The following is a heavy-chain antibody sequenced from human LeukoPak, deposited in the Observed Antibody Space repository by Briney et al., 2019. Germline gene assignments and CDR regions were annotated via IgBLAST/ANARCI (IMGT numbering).Heavy chain of an antibody. CDR3: AREGGPMGATRGCFDY. CDR2: INPSGGST. J-gene: IGHJ4*02. D-gene: IGHD1-26*01. Sequence: ASVKVSCKASGYTFTSHYMHWVRQAPGQGLEWMGIINPSGGSTSYAQKFQGRVTMTRDTSTSTVYMELSSLRSEDTAVYYCAREGGPMGATRGCFDYWGQGTLVTVSS. V-gene: IGHV1-46*01. CDR1: GYTFTSHY.